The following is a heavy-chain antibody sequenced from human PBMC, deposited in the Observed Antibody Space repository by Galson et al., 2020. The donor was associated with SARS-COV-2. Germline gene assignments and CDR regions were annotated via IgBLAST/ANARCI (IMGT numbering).Heavy chain of an antibody. D-gene: IGHD4-17*01. CDR3: ARDGGANVYYYGMDV. CDR1: GFTFSSYS. CDR2: ISSSSSYI. Sequence: GGSLRLSCAASGFTFSSYSMNWVRQAPGKGLEWVSSISSSSSYIYYADSVKGRFTISRDNAKNSLYLQMNSLRAEDTAVYYCARDGGANVYYYGMDVWGQGTTVTVSS. J-gene: IGHJ6*02. V-gene: IGHV3-21*01.